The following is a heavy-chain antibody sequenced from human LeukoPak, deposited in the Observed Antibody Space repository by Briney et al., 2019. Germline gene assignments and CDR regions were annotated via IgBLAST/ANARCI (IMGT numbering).Heavy chain of an antibody. CDR1: GGSISSSSYY. V-gene: IGHV4-39*07. CDR3: ARTTRDYYYYMDV. D-gene: IGHD1-1*01. Sequence: SETLSLTCTVSGGSISSSSYYWGWIRQPPGKGLEWIGSIYCSGCTYYNPSLKSRVTTSVDTSKNQFSLKLSSVTAADTAVYYCARTTRDYYYYMDVWGKGTTVTVSS. CDR2: IYCSGCT. J-gene: IGHJ6*03.